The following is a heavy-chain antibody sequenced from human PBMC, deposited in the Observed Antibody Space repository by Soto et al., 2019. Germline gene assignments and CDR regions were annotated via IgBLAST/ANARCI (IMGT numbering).Heavy chain of an antibody. Sequence: QLQLQESGSGLVKPSQTLSLTCAVSGGSISSGGYSWSWIRQPPGKGLEWIGYIYHSGSTYYNPSLKSRVTISVDRSKNQFSLKLSSVTAADTAVYYCARERYGDPDGGSYYFDYWGQGTLVTVSS. CDR2: IYHSGST. CDR1: GGSISSGGYS. CDR3: ARERYGDPDGGSYYFDY. D-gene: IGHD4-17*01. V-gene: IGHV4-30-2*01. J-gene: IGHJ4*02.